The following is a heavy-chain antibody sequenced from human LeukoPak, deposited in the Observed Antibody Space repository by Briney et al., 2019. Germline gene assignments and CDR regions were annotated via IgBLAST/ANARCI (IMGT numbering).Heavy chain of an antibody. CDR2: INAGNGNT. D-gene: IGHD4-23*01. CDR1: GYTFTSYA. Sequence: ASVKVSCKASGYTFTSYAMHWVRQAPGQRLEWMGWINAGNGNTKYSQKFQGRVTITRDTSASTAYMELSSLRSEDTAVYYCARSTVVIGWAGHQFDYWGQGTLVTVSS. V-gene: IGHV1-3*01. CDR3: ARSTVVIGWAGHQFDY. J-gene: IGHJ4*02.